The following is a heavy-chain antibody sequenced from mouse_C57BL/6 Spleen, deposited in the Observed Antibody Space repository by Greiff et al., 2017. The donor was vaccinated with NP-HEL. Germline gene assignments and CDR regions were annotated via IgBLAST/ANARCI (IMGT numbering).Heavy chain of an antibody. CDR1: GYTFTDYN. D-gene: IGHD1-1*01. CDR2: INPNNGGT. Sequence: VQLQQSGPELVKPGASVEIPCKASGYTFTDYNMDWVKQSHGKSLEWIGDINPNNGGTIYNQKFKGKATLTVDKSSSTAYMELRSLTSEDTAVYYCARRPGSSCWCFDVWGTGTTVTVSS. J-gene: IGHJ1*03. V-gene: IGHV1-18*01. CDR3: ARRPGSSCWCFDV.